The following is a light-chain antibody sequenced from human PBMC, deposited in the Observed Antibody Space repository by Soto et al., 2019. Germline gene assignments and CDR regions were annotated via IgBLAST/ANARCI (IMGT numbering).Light chain of an antibody. J-gene: IGLJ2*01. CDR2: VNSDGSH. Sequence: QPVLTQSPSASASLGASVRLTCTLSSGHSDYAIAWHQQQPEKGPRYLMKVNSDGSHNKGDGIPDRFSGSRSGAERYLTISSLQSEDEADYYCQTWGAGIHVVFGGGTKVTVL. CDR1: SGHSDYA. CDR3: QTWGAGIHVV. V-gene: IGLV4-69*01.